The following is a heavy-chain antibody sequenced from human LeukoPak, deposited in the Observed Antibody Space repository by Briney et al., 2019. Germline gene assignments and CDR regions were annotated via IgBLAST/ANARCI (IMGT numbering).Heavy chain of an antibody. Sequence: ASVKVSCKASGGTFSTYAISWVRQAPGQGLEWMGGIIPIFGTANYAQKFQGRVTITTDESPSTAYMELSSLRSEDTAVYYCAREEKVPMNDFWSGSFDYWGQGPLVPVSS. D-gene: IGHD3-3*01. CDR1: GGTFSTYA. J-gene: IGHJ4*02. CDR2: IIPIFGTA. CDR3: AREEKVPMNDFWSGSFDY. V-gene: IGHV1-69*05.